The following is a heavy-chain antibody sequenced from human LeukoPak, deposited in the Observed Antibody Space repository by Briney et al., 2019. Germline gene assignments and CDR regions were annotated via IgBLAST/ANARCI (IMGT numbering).Heavy chain of an antibody. CDR3: ARKNSLHWVDY. V-gene: IGHV2-5*02. CDR2: IYWDDDK. D-gene: IGHD2-21*01. CDR1: GFSLSTNGVG. J-gene: IGHJ4*02. Sequence: SGPTLVKPTQTLTLTCTFSGFSLSTNGVGVGWIRQPPGKALEWLVLIYWDDDKRYSPSLKSRLTITKDTSKNQVVLTMTNMDPVDTATYYCARKNSLHWVDYWGQGTLVTVSS.